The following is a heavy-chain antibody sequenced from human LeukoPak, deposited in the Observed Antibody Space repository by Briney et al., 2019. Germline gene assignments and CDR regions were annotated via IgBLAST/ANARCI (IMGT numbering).Heavy chain of an antibody. J-gene: IGHJ5*02. D-gene: IGHD3-22*01. V-gene: IGHV1-69*06. Sequence: GASVKVSCKASGYSFTSHGISWVRQAPGQGLEWMGGIIPIFGTANYAQKFQGRVTITADKSTSTAYMELSSLRSEDTAVYYCARESFDSSAYKPGGSHWFDPWGQGTLVTVSS. CDR3: ARESFDSSAYKPGGSHWFDP. CDR1: GYSFTSHG. CDR2: IIPIFGTA.